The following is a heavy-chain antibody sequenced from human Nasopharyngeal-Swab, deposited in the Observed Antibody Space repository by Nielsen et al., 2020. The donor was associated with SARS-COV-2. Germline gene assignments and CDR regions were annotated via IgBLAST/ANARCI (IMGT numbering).Heavy chain of an antibody. D-gene: IGHD6-13*01. J-gene: IGHJ4*02. Sequence: GGSLRLSCAASGFTFSSYGMHWVRQAPGKGLEWVAVIWYDGSNKYYADSVKGRFTISRDNSKNTLYLQMNSLRAEDTAVYYCARDLPLIAAAGIPPRNWGQGTLVTVSS. V-gene: IGHV3-33*01. CDR3: ARDLPLIAAAGIPPRN. CDR2: IWYDGSNK. CDR1: GFTFSSYG.